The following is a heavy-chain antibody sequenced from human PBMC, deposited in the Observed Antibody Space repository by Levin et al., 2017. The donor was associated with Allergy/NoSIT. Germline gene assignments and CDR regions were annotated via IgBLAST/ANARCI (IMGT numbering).Heavy chain of an antibody. V-gene: IGHV4-39*01. CDR2: ISHGGHT. CDR1: GASITNYNSY. Sequence: RASETLSLICTVSGASITNYNSYWGWLRQSPGKGLEWISVISHGGHTYYNPTLKSRLTISVDASKNQFSLRLSSVTAADSSLYYCARQGMIAVAGISWPGLFDSWGQGTLVTVSS. CDR3: ARQGMIAVAGISWPGLFDS. J-gene: IGHJ4*02. D-gene: IGHD6-19*01.